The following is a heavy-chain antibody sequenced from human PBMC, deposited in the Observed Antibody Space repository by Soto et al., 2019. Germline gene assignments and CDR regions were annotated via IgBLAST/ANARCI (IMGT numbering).Heavy chain of an antibody. CDR3: ARDRSGQEYYYGMDV. V-gene: IGHV4-31*03. Sequence: QVQLQESGPGLVKPSQTLSLTCTVSGGSISSGGYYWSWIRQHPGKGLEWIGYIYYSGSTYYNPSLKSRVTISVDTSKNQFSLKLSSVTAADTAVYYCARDRSGQEYYYGMDVWGQGTTVTVSS. D-gene: IGHD3-10*01. CDR2: IYYSGST. CDR1: GGSISSGGYY. J-gene: IGHJ6*02.